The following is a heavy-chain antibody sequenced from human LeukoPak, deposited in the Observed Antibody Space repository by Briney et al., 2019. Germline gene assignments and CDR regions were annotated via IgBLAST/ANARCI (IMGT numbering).Heavy chain of an antibody. V-gene: IGHV4-59*08. CDR3: ARRGVRSSSWENYFDY. Sequence: PSETLSLTCTVSGXSISSYYWSWIRQPPGKGLEWIGYIYYSGSTNYNPSLKSRVTISVDTSKNQFSLKLSSVTAADTAVYYCARRGVRSSSWENYFDYWGQGTLVTVSS. CDR1: GXSISSYY. D-gene: IGHD6-13*01. J-gene: IGHJ4*02. CDR2: IYYSGST.